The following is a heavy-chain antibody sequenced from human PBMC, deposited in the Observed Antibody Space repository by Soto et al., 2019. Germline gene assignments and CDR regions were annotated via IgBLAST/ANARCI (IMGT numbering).Heavy chain of an antibody. CDR1: GSTFSSYS. CDR3: SSGPFGTIAARRDY. V-gene: IGHV3-21*06. Sequence: PGGSLRLSCAASGSTFSSYSMNWVRQAPGKGLEWVSSISSGSTYIYYADSVKGRFTISGDNAQNSLYLQMNSLRAEDTALYYCSSGPFGTIAARRDYWGQGTLVTVSS. CDR2: ISSGSTYI. J-gene: IGHJ4*02. D-gene: IGHD6-6*01.